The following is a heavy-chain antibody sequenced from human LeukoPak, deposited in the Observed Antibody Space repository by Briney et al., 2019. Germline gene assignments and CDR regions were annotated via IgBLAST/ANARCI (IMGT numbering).Heavy chain of an antibody. Sequence: GASVKVSCKASGYTFTSYGISWVRQAPGQGFEWMGWISAYNGNTNYAQKLQGRVTMTTDTSTSTAYMELRSLRSDDTAVYYCARVYDPLSYSSGWYAFYFDYWGQGTLVTVSS. J-gene: IGHJ4*02. CDR3: ARVYDPLSYSSGWYAFYFDY. CDR1: GYTFTSYG. D-gene: IGHD6-19*01. V-gene: IGHV1-18*01. CDR2: ISAYNGNT.